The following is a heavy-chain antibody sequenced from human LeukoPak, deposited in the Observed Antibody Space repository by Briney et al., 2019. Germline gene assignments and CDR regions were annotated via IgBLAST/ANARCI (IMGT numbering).Heavy chain of an antibody. V-gene: IGHV3-33*01. Sequence: GGSLRLSCAASGFTFSSYGMHWVRQAPGKGLEWVAVIWYDGSNKYYADSVKGRFTISRDNSKNTLYLQTNSLRAEDTAVYYCARDREQWLVMDFDYWGQGTLVTVSS. CDR2: IWYDGSNK. D-gene: IGHD6-19*01. CDR1: GFTFSSYG. CDR3: ARDREQWLVMDFDY. J-gene: IGHJ4*02.